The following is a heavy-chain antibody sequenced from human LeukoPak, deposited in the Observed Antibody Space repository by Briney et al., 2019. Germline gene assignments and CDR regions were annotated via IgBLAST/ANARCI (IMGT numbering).Heavy chain of an antibody. D-gene: IGHD3-10*01. CDR3: ATLWFGEFPPADF. CDR1: GYTFISYG. CDR2: INTNTGNP. V-gene: IGHV7-4-1*02. Sequence: ASVKVSCKASGYTFISYGISWVRQAPGQGLEWMGWINTNTGNPTYAQGFTGRFVFSLDTSVSTAYLQINSLKAEDTAVYYCATLWFGEFPPADFWGQGTLVTVSS. J-gene: IGHJ4*02.